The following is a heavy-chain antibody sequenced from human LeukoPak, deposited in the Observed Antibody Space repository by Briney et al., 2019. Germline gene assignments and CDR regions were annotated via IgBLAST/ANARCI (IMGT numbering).Heavy chain of an antibody. CDR1: GFTFSSYS. J-gene: IGHJ4*02. CDR2: ISSSSSYI. CDR3: ARWRDGYNSEWDY. D-gene: IGHD5-24*01. Sequence: PGGSLRLSCAASGFTFSSYSMNWVRQAPGKGLEWVSSISSSSSYIYYADSVKGRFTISRDNSKNTLYLQMNSLRAEDTAVYYCARWRDGYNSEWDYWGQGTLVTVSS. V-gene: IGHV3-21*04.